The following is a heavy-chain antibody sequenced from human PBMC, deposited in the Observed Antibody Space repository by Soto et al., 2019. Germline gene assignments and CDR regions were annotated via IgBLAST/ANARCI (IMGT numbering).Heavy chain of an antibody. J-gene: IGHJ4*02. CDR2: ISGSATTT. V-gene: IGHV3-23*01. Sequence: PGGSLTLSCAASGFTFSSYAMNWVRQAPGKGLEWVSSISGSATTTYYADSVKGRFTISRDNSKNTLYLQMNSLRAEDTAVYYCAKDGLGAYTYGSYYFDYWGQGTLVTVSS. CDR1: GFTFSSYA. CDR3: AKDGLGAYTYGSYYFDY. D-gene: IGHD5-18*01.